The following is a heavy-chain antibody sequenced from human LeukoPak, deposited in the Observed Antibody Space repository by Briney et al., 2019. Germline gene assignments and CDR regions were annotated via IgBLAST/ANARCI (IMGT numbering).Heavy chain of an antibody. Sequence: GRSLRLSCAASGFTFSSYGMSWVRQAPGKGLEWVSAISGSGGRTYYADSVKGRFTISRDNSKNTLYLQMNSLRAEDTAVYYCAKSRGVITYYFDYWGQGTLVTVSS. CDR1: GFTFSSYG. D-gene: IGHD3-10*01. J-gene: IGHJ4*02. CDR2: ISGSGGRT. V-gene: IGHV3-23*01. CDR3: AKSRGVITYYFDY.